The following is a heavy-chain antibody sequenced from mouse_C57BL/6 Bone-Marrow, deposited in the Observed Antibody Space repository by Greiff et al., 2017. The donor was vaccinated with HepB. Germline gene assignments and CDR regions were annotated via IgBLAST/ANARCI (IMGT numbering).Heavy chain of an antibody. CDR3: ARFDGYFLYYFDY. D-gene: IGHD2-3*01. CDR2: IDPSDSYT. V-gene: IGHV1-69*01. Sequence: QVQLQQPGAELVMPGASVKLSCKASGYTFTSYWMHWVKQRPGQGLEWIGEIDPSDSYTNYNQKFKGKSTLTVAKSSSTAYMQLSSLTSEDSAVYYCARFDGYFLYYFDYWGQGTTLTVSS. J-gene: IGHJ2*01. CDR1: GYTFTSYW.